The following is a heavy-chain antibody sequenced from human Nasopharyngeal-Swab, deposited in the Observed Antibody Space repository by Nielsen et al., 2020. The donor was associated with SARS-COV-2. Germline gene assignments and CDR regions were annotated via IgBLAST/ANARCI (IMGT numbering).Heavy chain of an antibody. CDR1: GGSISSSSYS. Sequence: SETLSLTCTVSGGSISSSSYSWSWIRQPPGKGLEWIGYIYHSGSTYYNPSLKSRVTISVDRSKNQFSLKLSSVTAADTAVYYCAREKYYYDSSGYYRWFDPWGQGTLVTVSS. V-gene: IGHV4-30-2*01. J-gene: IGHJ5*02. CDR3: AREKYYYDSSGYYRWFDP. CDR2: IYHSGST. D-gene: IGHD3-22*01.